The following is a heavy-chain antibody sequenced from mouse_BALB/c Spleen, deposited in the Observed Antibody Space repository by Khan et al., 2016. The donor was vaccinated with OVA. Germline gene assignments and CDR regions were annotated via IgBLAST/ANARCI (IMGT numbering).Heavy chain of an antibody. Sequence: VRLQQSGAEFVKPGASVKLSCTVSAFNIKDTYIHWVKQRPEQGLEWIGKIDPANGKTNYDPKFQGKATITAETSSNTAYLHLSSLTSEDTVVYYCAHSLLLYAMDYWGHGTSVTVSS. CDR2: IDPANGKT. J-gene: IGHJ4*01. CDR3: AHSLLLYAMDY. D-gene: IGHD1-2*01. CDR1: AFNIKDTY. V-gene: IGHV14-3*02.